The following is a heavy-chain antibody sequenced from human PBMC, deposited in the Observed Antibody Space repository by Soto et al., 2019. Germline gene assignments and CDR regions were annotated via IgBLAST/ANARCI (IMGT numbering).Heavy chain of an antibody. J-gene: IGHJ6*02. Sequence: VQLLESGGGLVQPGGSLRLSCAASGDSISSGPNYWSWIRQHPGKGLEWIGYIYYTGTTYYSPSLKSRVIMSLDTSKNQFSLKLSSVTAADTAVYYCARDMKFENDGGYYYYGMDVWGPGTTVTVSS. CDR1: GDSISSGPNY. CDR3: ARDMKFENDGGYYYYGMDV. V-gene: IGHV4-31*02. D-gene: IGHD1-1*01. CDR2: IYYTGTT.